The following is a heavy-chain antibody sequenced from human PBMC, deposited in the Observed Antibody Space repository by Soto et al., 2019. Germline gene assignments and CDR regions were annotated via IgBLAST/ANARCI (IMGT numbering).Heavy chain of an antibody. J-gene: IGHJ4*02. CDR3: ARFAAQYYDFGSGYYTGRDY. D-gene: IGHD3-3*01. V-gene: IGHV1-18*01. CDR2: ISAYNGNT. CDR1: GYTFTSYG. Sequence: ASVKVSCKASGYTFTSYGISWVRQAPGQGLEWMGWISAYNGNTNYAQKLQGRVTMTTDTSTSTAYMELRSLRSDDTAVFCCARFAAQYYDFGSGYYTGRDYWGQGTLVTVSS.